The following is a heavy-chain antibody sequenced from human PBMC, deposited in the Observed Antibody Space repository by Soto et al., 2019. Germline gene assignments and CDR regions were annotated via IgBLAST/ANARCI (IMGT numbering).Heavy chain of an antibody. D-gene: IGHD5-18*01. J-gene: IGHJ5*02. CDR2: IYYSGST. CDR1: GGSISSGGYY. CDR3: ARVLRGYRNAIALNWFDP. Sequence: SETLSLTCTVSGGSISSGGYYWSWIRQHPGKGMEWIGYIYYSGSTYYIPSLKSRVTISVDTSKNQFSLKLSSVTAADTAVYYCARVLRGYRNAIALNWFDPWGQGTLVTVSS. V-gene: IGHV4-31*03.